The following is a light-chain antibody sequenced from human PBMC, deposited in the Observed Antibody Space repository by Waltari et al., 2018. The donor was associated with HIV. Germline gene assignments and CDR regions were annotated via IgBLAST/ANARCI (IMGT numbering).Light chain of an antibody. Sequence: HSVPPQGPSASGTPVHRVTISCSGNNSNIGSNFVYWYQQVPGGAPKLIIYGTNQRPSGVPDRFSGSKSVTSASLAISGLRSEDEADYYCAAWDDSLSGLVFGGRTKLTVL. J-gene: IGLJ2*01. CDR2: GTN. CDR3: AAWDDSLSGLV. V-gene: IGLV1-47*01. CDR1: NSNIGSNF.